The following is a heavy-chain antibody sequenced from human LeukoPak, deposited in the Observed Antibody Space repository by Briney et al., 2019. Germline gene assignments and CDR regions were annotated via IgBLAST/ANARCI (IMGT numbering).Heavy chain of an antibody. CDR2: ISSSGDNT. CDR1: GFTFSSYA. V-gene: IGHV3-23*01. D-gene: IGHD4-17*01. Sequence: GGSLRLSCAASGFTFSSYAMAWVRQAPGKGLEWGSAISSSGDNTYYADSVKRRFTISRDNSKNTLYLQLNSLRAGDTGLYYCARERRDFGDPLDYWGQGTLVTVSS. J-gene: IGHJ4*02. CDR3: ARERRDFGDPLDY.